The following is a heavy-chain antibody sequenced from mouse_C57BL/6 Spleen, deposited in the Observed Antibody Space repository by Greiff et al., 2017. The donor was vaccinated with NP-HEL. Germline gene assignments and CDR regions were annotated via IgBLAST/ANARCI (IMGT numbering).Heavy chain of an antibody. CDR2: IDPETGGT. CDR3: TRRDGSGFAWFAY. V-gene: IGHV1-15*01. CDR1: GYTFTDYE. Sequence: VQLQESGAELVRPGASVTLSCKASGYTFTDYEMHWVKQTPVHGLEWIGAIDPETGGTAYNQKFKGKAILTADKSSSTAYMELRSLTSEDSAVYYCTRRDGSGFAWFAYWGQGTLVTVSA. J-gene: IGHJ3*01. D-gene: IGHD3-2*02.